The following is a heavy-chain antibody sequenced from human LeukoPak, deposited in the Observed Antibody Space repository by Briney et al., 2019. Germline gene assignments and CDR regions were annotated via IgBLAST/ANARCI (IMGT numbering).Heavy chain of an antibody. CDR1: GGSINTNSYY. CDR3: ARTRISMVRGVIRCWFDP. CDR2: IYYSGTT. Sequence: SETLSLTCTVSGGSINTNSYYWGWIRQPPGKGLEWIGTIYYSGTTYYNPSLKSRVSISVDTSKNQFSLKLSSVTAADTAVYYCARTRISMVRGVIRCWFDPWGQGTLVTVSS. J-gene: IGHJ5*02. D-gene: IGHD3-10*01. V-gene: IGHV4-39*07.